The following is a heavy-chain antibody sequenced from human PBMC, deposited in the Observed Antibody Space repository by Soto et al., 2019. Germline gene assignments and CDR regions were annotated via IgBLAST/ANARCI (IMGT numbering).Heavy chain of an antibody. V-gene: IGHV3-23*01. J-gene: IGHJ4*02. CDR2: ISGSGGNT. CDR3: AKEGRAGGYFDY. Sequence: SLRLSYAASGFTFSSYAMNWVRQAPGKGLEWVSAISGSGGNTYYADSVKGRFTISRDNSKNTLYLQMNSLRAEDTAVYYCAKEGRAGGYFDYWGQGTLVTVSS. CDR1: GFTFSSYA. D-gene: IGHD3-10*01.